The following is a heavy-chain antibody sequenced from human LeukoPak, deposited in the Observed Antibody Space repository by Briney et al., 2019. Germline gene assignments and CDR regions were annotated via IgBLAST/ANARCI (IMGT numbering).Heavy chain of an antibody. J-gene: IGHJ6*02. Sequence: SETLSLTCTVSGGSINSITYYWGWIRQPPGKGLEWIGSIYYSGSTYYNPSLKSRVTISVDTSKNQFSLKLSSVTAADTAVYYCARAPSYYYDSSGYYTSGLYYYGMDVWGQGTTVTVSS. CDR3: ARAPSYYYDSSGYYTSGLYYYGMDV. CDR2: IYYSGST. CDR1: GGSINSITYY. V-gene: IGHV4-39*01. D-gene: IGHD3-22*01.